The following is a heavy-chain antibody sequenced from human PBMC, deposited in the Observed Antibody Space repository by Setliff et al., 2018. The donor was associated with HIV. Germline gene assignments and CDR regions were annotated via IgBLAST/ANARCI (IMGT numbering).Heavy chain of an antibody. CDR3: AREDYYDSTQTDY. CDR2: IKQDGSEK. D-gene: IGHD3-22*01. J-gene: IGHJ4*02. CDR1: GFTFSICW. Sequence: GGSLRLSCAASGFTFSICWMNWVRQAPGKGLEWVANIKQDGSEKNYVDSVKGRFTISRDNAKNSLYLQMNSLRDEDTAVYYCAREDYYDSTQTDYWGQGALVTVSS. V-gene: IGHV3-7*01.